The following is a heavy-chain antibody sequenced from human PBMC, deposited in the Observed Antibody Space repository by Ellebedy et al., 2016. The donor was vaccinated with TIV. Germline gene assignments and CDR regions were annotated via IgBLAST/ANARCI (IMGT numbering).Heavy chain of an antibody. V-gene: IGHV1-46*01. J-gene: IGHJ6*03. Sequence: ASVKVSCXASGYSFTANYIHWVRQVPGQGPEWIGIINPSRDSTTYAQKFQGRVTMTRDTSTSTVYLELDSLRSDDTAVYFCARAITGTSRDYYYMDVWGTGTTVTVSS. D-gene: IGHD1-20*01. CDR2: INPSRDST. CDR3: ARAITGTSRDYYYMDV. CDR1: GYSFTANY.